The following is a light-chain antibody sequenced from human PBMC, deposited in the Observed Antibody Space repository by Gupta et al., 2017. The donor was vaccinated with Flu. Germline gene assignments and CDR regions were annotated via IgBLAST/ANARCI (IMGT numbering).Light chain of an antibody. J-gene: IGLJ3*02. CDR1: NSDVGAYNY. Sequence: TNSDVGAYNYVSWFQQHPGKAPKLMIYEVTNRPSGVSNRFSASKSVNTASLTISGLQAEDEADYYCGSFTTSNTWVFGGGTRLTVL. CDR3: GSFTTSNTWV. CDR2: EVT. V-gene: IGLV2-14*01.